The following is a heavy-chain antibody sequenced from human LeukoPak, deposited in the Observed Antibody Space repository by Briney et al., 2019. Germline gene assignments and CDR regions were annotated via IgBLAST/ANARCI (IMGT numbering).Heavy chain of an antibody. CDR3: ARDGSSYYPDY. D-gene: IGHD3-22*01. J-gene: IGHJ4*02. CDR2: LSGSGSTI. CDR1: GFSFSDYY. Sequence: GGSLRLSCAASGFSFSDYYMSWVRQAPGKGLEWLSYLSGSGSTIFYADSVKGRFTISRDNAKNSVYLQMNSLRAEDTAVYYCARDGSSYYPDYWGQGTLVTVSS. V-gene: IGHV3-11*04.